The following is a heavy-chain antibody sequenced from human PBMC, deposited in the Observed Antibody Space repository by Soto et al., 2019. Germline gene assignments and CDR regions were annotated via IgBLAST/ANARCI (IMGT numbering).Heavy chain of an antibody. Sequence: PGASLKISCQGSGYSFITYSIGWVRQMPGKGLEWMGSIDLGDSDTRYSPSFQGQVTISADKSISTAYLQWSSLKASDTAMYYCATWRGVAARPGYWGRGTLVTVSS. V-gene: IGHV5-51*01. D-gene: IGHD6-6*01. J-gene: IGHJ4*02. CDR1: GYSFITYS. CDR3: ATWRGVAARPGY. CDR2: IDLGDSDT.